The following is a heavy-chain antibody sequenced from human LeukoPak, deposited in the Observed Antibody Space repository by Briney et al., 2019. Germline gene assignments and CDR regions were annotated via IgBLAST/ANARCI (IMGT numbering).Heavy chain of an antibody. Sequence: GGSLRLSCAASGFTFSSYAMSWVRQAPGKGLEWVANIKQDGSEKYYVDSVKGRFTISRDNAKNSLYLQMNSLRAEDTAVYYCASFQGYFDYWGQGTLVTVSS. CDR1: GFTFSSYA. CDR2: IKQDGSEK. CDR3: ASFQGYFDY. J-gene: IGHJ4*02. V-gene: IGHV3-7*01.